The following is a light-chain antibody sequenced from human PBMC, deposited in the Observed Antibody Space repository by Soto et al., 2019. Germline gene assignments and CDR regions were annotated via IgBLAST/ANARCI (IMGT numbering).Light chain of an antibody. CDR3: SSFTSSGTL. CDR2: EVS. CDR1: SSDVGGYDY. J-gene: IGLJ3*02. Sequence: QSALTQPATVSGSPGQPITISCTGTSSDVGGYDYVSWYQHHPGKVPKLIIYEVSIRASGVSNRFSASKSANTASLTISGLQPEDEADYYCSSFTSSGTLFGGGTKVTVL. V-gene: IGLV2-14*01.